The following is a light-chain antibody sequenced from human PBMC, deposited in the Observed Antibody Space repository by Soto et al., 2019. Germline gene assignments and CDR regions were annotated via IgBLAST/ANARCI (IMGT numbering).Light chain of an antibody. CDR1: QDISSY. CDR2: AAS. Sequence: IQLTQSPSSLSASVGDRVTITCRASQDISSYLGWYQQKPGKAPKLLIYAASTLQSGVPSRFSGSGSGTDFTLTINSLQPEDFATYFCQQLNNYPSSFGGGTKVAIK. CDR3: QQLNNYPSS. J-gene: IGKJ4*01. V-gene: IGKV1-9*01.